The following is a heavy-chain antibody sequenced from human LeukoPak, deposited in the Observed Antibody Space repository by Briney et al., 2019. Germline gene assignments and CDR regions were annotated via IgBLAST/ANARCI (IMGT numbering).Heavy chain of an antibody. CDR2: IRYDGSNK. J-gene: IGHJ3*02. CDR3: AKAWGGSGFGDAFDI. CDR1: GFTFSNYG. Sequence: GGSLRLSCAASGFTFSNYGMHWVRQAPGKGLERVAFIRYDGSNKYYADSVKGRFTISRDNSKNTLYLQMNSLRAEDTAVYYCAKAWGGSGFGDAFDIWGQGTMVTVSS. D-gene: IGHD6-19*01. V-gene: IGHV3-30*02.